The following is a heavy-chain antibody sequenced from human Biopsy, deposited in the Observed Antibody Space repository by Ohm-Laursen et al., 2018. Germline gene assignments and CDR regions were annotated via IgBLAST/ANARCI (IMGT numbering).Heavy chain of an antibody. CDR3: TRGGYYYDSLAYYYWFDP. D-gene: IGHD3-22*01. J-gene: IGHJ5*02. Sequence: VKVSCKASGYTFTSYHVHWVRQAPGQGLEWMGWINAKTGDTNYAQKFQGRVTMTRDTSISTAYVDLSSLRSDDTAVYYCTRGGYYYDSLAYYYWFDPWGQGTLVTVSS. V-gene: IGHV1-2*02. CDR1: GYTFTSYH. CDR2: INAKTGDT.